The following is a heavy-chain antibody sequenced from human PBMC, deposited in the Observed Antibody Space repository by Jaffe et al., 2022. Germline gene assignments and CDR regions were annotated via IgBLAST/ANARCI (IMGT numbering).Heavy chain of an antibody. V-gene: IGHV3-30*02. CDR1: GFTFSSYG. Sequence: QVQLVESGGGVVQPGGSLRLSCAASGFTFSSYGMHWVRQAPGKGLEWVAFIRYDGSNKYYADSVKGRFTISRDNSKNTLYLQMNSLRAEDTAVYYCAKDSYELLWFGELLPELYFQHWGQGTLVTVSS. D-gene: IGHD3-10*01. CDR2: IRYDGSNK. CDR3: AKDSYELLWFGELLPELYFQH. J-gene: IGHJ1*01.